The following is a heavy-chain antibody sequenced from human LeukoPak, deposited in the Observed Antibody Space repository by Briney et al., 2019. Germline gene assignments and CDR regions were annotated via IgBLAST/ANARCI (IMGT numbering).Heavy chain of an antibody. CDR2: ISDTGGNT. CDR1: GFTFSTYA. J-gene: IGHJ4*01. D-gene: IGHD1/OR15-1a*01. Sequence: GGSLRLSCAASGFTFSTYAMSWVRQTPEKGLEWVSAISDTGGNTFYADSVKGRFTISRDNSKNTLYLQMNSLRAEDTAIYYCAKGRTNDYWGQEPWSPSPQ. V-gene: IGHV3-23*01. CDR3: AKGRTNDY.